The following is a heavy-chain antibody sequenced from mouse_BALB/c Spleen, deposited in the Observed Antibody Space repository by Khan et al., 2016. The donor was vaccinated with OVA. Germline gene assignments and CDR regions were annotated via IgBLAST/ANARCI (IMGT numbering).Heavy chain of an antibody. CDR1: GYAFSNYW. V-gene: IGHV1-80*01. CDR3: ARSGYDYFAY. J-gene: IGHJ3*01. Sequence: QVHVKQSGAELVRPGSSVKISCKASGYAFSNYWMNWVKQRPGQGLEWIGQIYPGDGDTSFNGKFRGKATLTADKSSSTAYMQLSSLTSEDSAVDFCARSGYDYFAYWGQGTLVTVAA. D-gene: IGHD2-14*01. CDR2: IYPGDGDT.